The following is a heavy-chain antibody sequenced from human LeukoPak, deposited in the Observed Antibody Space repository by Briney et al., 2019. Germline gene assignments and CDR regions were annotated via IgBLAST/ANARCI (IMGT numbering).Heavy chain of an antibody. CDR2: IKSKTDGGTT. CDR1: GXTFSNAC. J-gene: IGHJ3*02. V-gene: IGHV3-15*01. D-gene: IGHD3-22*01. Sequence: PGGSLRLSFAASGXTFSNACMSRVRQAPGKGLEWGGRIKSKTDGGTTDFAAPVKGRFTISKDDSKNTLYLQMNSLKTEDTAVYYCTALYDSSGPDAFDIWGQGTMVTVSS. CDR3: TALYDSSGPDAFDI.